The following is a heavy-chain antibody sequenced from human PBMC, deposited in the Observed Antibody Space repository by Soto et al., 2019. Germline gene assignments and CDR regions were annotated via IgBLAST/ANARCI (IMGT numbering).Heavy chain of an antibody. CDR1: GFTFSSYW. CDR2: IKQDGSEK. V-gene: IGHV3-7*01. Sequence: EVQLVESGGGLVQPGGSLRLSCAASGFTFSSYWMSWVRQAPGKGLEWVANIKQDGSEKYYVDSVKGRFTISRDNAKNSLYLQMNSLRAEDTAVYYCARGIVATIGYYFDYWGQGTLVTVSS. CDR3: ARGIVATIGYYFDY. D-gene: IGHD5-12*01. J-gene: IGHJ4*02.